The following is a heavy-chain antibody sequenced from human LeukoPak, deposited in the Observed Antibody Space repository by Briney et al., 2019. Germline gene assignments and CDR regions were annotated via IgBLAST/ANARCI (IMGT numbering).Heavy chain of an antibody. CDR2: IGNTGRTI. CDR1: GFRFSSYE. CDR3: VRGDRYFFDY. V-gene: IGHV3-48*03. Sequence: GGSLRLSCAASGFRFSSYEMNWVRQAPGRGLEWVSYIGNTGRTIYYVDSVKGRFTVSRGNAKNSLYLQMNSLRAEDTAIYYCVRGDRYFFDYWGQGTLVTVSS. J-gene: IGHJ4*02. D-gene: IGHD1-14*01.